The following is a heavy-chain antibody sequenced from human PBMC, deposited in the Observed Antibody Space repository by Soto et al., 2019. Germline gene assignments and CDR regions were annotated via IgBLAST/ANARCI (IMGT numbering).Heavy chain of an antibody. V-gene: IGHV3-7*03. J-gene: IGHJ5*02. Sequence: GGSLRLSCAASGFTFSSYWMSWVRQAPGKGLEWVANIKQDGSEKYYVDSVKGRFTISRDNAKNSLYLQMNSLRAEEXAVXXXARDANSSGWYGWCDPWGQXTLVTVSS. D-gene: IGHD6-19*01. CDR2: IKQDGSEK. CDR1: GFTFSSYW. CDR3: ARDANSSGWYGWCDP.